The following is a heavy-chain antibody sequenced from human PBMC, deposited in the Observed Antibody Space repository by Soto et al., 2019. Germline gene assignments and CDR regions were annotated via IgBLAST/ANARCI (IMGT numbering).Heavy chain of an antibody. CDR2: IYSSGTT. Sequence: QVQLQESGPGLVKPSETLSLSCTVSSGSISGYYWSWIRQPPGKGLEWIGSIYSSGTTYYNPSLKSRVTMSVDTSKIQFSLNLSSVTAADTAVYYCARQASYDFWDGRFSYNYYMDVWGKGTPVTVSS. CDR1: SGSISGYY. V-gene: IGHV4-59*08. D-gene: IGHD3-3*01. J-gene: IGHJ6*03. CDR3: ARQASYDFWDGRFSYNYYMDV.